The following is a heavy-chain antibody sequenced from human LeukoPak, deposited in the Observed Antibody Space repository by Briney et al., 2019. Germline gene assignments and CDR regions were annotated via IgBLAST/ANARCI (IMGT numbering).Heavy chain of an antibody. CDR2: IRRKANSYAT. CDR3: TRHWDGFDI. J-gene: IGHJ3*02. V-gene: IGHV3-73*01. CDR1: GLPYSGSA. Sequence: GGSLRLSCAASGLPYSGSAMHGVRQASGKGLEGVGRIRRKANSYATAYAASVKGRFTISRDDSKNTAYLQMNSLKTEDTAVYYCTRHWDGFDIGGQGTMVTVSS.